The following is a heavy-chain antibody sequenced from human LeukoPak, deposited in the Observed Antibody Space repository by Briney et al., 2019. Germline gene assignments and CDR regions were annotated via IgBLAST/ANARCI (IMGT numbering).Heavy chain of an antibody. Sequence: SETLSLTCAVYGGSFSGYYWSWIRQPPGKGLEWIGEINHSGSTNYNPSLKSRVTISVDTSKNQFSLKLSSVTAADTAVYYCASGYDFWSGYYYWGQGTLVTVSS. J-gene: IGHJ4*02. CDR2: INHSGST. CDR1: GGSFSGYY. CDR3: ASGYDFWSGYYY. V-gene: IGHV4-34*01. D-gene: IGHD3-3*01.